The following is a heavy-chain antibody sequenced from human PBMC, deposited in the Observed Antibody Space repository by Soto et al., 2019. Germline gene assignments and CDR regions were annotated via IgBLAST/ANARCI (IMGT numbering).Heavy chain of an antibody. CDR2: ISSNGGST. CDR3: VNLALAAARKKNYYYYGMDV. CDR1: GFTFSSYA. J-gene: IGHJ6*02. V-gene: IGHV3-64D*08. Sequence: GGSLRLSCSASGFTFSSYAMHWVRQAPGKGLEYVSAISSNGGSTYYADSVKGRFTISRDNSKNTLYLQMSSLRAEDTAVYYCVNLALAAARKKNYYYYGMDVWGQGTTVTVSS. D-gene: IGHD6-13*01.